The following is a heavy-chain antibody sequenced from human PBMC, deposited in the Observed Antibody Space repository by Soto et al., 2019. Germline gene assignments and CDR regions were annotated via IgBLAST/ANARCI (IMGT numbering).Heavy chain of an antibody. V-gene: IGHV4-39*01. J-gene: IGHJ4*02. Sequence: QLQLQESGPGLVKPSETLSLTCTVSGGSISSSSYYWGWIRQPPGKGLEWIGSIYYSGSTYYNPSLKSLVTISVDTSHTRFSLKLCSVTAAATAVYYCASLTGYSSSWPPYDDYWGQGTLVTVSS. CDR2: IYYSGST. CDR3: ASLTGYSSSWPPYDDY. CDR1: GGSISSSSYY. D-gene: IGHD6-13*01.